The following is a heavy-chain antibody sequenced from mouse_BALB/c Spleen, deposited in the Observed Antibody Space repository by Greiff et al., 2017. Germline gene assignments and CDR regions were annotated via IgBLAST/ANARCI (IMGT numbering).Heavy chain of an antibody. Sequence: EVKVEESGGGLVQPGGSLRLSCATSGFTFTDYYMSWVRQPPGKALEWLGFIRNKANGYTTEYSASVKGRFTISRDNSQSILYLQMNTLRAEDSATYYCARAPWSFDYWGQGTTLTVSS. V-gene: IGHV7-3*02. CDR2: IRNKANGYTT. CDR1: GFTFTDYY. J-gene: IGHJ2*01. CDR3: ARAPWSFDY.